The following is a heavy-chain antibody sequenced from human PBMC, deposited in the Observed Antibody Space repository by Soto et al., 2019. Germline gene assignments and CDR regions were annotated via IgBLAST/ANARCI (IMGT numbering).Heavy chain of an antibody. V-gene: IGHV4-59*01. CDR2: IYYSGST. J-gene: IGHJ6*03. CDR1: GGSISSYY. CDR3: ARGRVYCSSTSCSDYYYYYMDV. D-gene: IGHD2-2*01. Sequence: SETLSLTCTVSGGSISSYYWSWIRQPPGKGLEWIGYIYYSGSTNYNPSLKSRVTISVDTSKNQFSLKLSSVTAADTAVYYCARGRVYCSSTSCSDYYYYYMDVWGKGTTVTVSS.